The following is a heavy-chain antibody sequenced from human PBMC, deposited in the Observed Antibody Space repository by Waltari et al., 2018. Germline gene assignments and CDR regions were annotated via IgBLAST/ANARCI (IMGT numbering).Heavy chain of an antibody. D-gene: IGHD6-13*01. J-gene: IGHJ4*02. V-gene: IGHV3-74*01. CDR2: INSDGSST. Sequence: EVQLVESGGGLVQPGGSLRLSCAASGFTFSSYWMHWVRQAPGQGLGWVSRINSDGSSTSYADSVKGRFTISRDNAKNTLYLQMNSLRAEDTAVYYCARDPLAAAGPHFDYWGQGTLVTVSS. CDR1: GFTFSSYW. CDR3: ARDPLAAAGPHFDY.